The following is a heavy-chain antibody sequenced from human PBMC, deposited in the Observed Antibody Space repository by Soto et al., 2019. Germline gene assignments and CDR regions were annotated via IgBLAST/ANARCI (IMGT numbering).Heavy chain of an antibody. CDR1: GFIFSSYW. V-gene: IGHV3-74*03. CDR2: ISTDGRST. J-gene: IGHJ4*02. CDR3: AAWGHIVPVSVTGFGI. D-gene: IGHD2-21*02. Sequence: VSLILSCAASGFIFSSYWMNLVRQAPGKGLVWVARISTDGRSTTYADSVKGRFTVSRDNAKNTLYLQMNSLRAEDTAVYYCAAWGHIVPVSVTGFGIRGQGTLVTVSS.